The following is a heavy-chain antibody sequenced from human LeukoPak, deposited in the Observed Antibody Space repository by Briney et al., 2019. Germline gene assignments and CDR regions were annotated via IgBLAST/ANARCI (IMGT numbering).Heavy chain of an antibody. D-gene: IGHD2-2*01. Sequence: ASVKVSCKASGYTFTSYGISWVRQAPGQGLEWMGWISAYNGNTNYAQKLQGRVTMTTDTSTSTAYMELRSLRSDDTAVYYCARVEGVVVPAALGGYNWFDPWGQGTLVTVSS. CDR1: GYTFTSYG. CDR3: ARVEGVVVPAALGGYNWFDP. CDR2: ISAYNGNT. J-gene: IGHJ5*02. V-gene: IGHV1-18*01.